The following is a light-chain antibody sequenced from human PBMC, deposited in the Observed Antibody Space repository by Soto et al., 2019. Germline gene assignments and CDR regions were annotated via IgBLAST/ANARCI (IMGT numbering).Light chain of an antibody. Sequence: AIQVTQSPSSVSASVGDRVTITCRASQDIGNDLGWYQQKPGEAPRLLIYAASTFQSEVPSRFSGSGSGTDFTLTISSLQPEDSATYYCLQDYNYPRTFGQGTKVEIK. CDR2: AAS. V-gene: IGKV1-6*02. CDR1: QDIGND. J-gene: IGKJ1*01. CDR3: LQDYNYPRT.